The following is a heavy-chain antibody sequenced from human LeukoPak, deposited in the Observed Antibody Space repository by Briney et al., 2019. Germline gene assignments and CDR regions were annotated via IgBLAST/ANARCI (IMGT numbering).Heavy chain of an antibody. V-gene: IGHV4-34*01. J-gene: IGHJ4*02. CDR2: INDSGST. CDR1: GGSFSGYY. CDR3: ARGLNKYCSGGSCYSGS. Sequence: SGTLSPTCAVSGGSFSGYYWSWIRQPPGKGLEWIGEINDSGSTTYNPSLKSRVTISADTSKNQFSLKLSSVTAADTAVYYCARGLNKYCSGGSCYSGSWGQGTVITVSS. D-gene: IGHD2-15*01.